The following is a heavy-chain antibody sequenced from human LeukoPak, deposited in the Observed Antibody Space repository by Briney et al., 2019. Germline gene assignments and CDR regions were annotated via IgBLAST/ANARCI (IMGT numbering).Heavy chain of an antibody. CDR3: ARRGMITFGGVIAGLDY. CDR1: CGSISSSSYY. J-gene: IGHJ4*02. D-gene: IGHD3-16*02. CDR2: IYYSGST. V-gene: IGHV4-39*01. Sequence: SETLSLTCTVSCGSISSSSYYWGWIRQPPGKGLEWIGSIYYSGSTYYNPSLKSRVTISVDTSKNQFSLKLSSVTAADTAVYYCARRGMITFGGVIAGLDYWGQGTLVTVSS.